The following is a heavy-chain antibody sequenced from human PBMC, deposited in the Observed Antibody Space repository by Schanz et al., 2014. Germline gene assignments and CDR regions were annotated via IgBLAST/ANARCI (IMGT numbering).Heavy chain of an antibody. J-gene: IGHJ4*02. D-gene: IGHD3-16*01. CDR2: IRGSGGGT. V-gene: IGHV3-23*04. Sequence: VQLVESGGGVVQPGRSLKLSCAASGFTFSSYAMSWVRQPPGKGLEWVSSIRGSGGGTDYADSVKARFTISRDNSKNTLYLQMSSLRTEDTAVYYCVKSPYTVAYWGQGTLVTVSS. CDR1: GFTFSSYA. CDR3: VKSPYTVAY.